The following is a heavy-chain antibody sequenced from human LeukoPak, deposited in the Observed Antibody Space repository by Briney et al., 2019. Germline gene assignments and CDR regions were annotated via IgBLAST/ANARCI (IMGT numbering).Heavy chain of an antibody. D-gene: IGHD3-3*01. CDR1: GFTFSSYG. V-gene: IGHV3-30*18. CDR2: ISYDGSNK. J-gene: IGHJ5*02. Sequence: PGGSLRLSCAASGFTFSSYGMHWVRQAPGKGLEWVAVISYDGSNKYYADSVKGRFTISRDNSKNTLYLQMNSLRAEDTAIYYCAKAPGADFWSGYYNWFDPWGQGTLVTVSS. CDR3: AKAPGADFWSGYYNWFDP.